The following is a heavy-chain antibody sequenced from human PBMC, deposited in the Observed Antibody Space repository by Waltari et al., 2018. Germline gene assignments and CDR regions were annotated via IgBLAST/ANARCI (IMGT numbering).Heavy chain of an antibody. J-gene: IGHJ3*02. V-gene: IGHV3-33*01. CDR2: VWYDGSNE. Sequence: QVQLVESGGGVVQPGKSLKLSRVASGVSFSSYGMHRVRQAPGKGLEWVAVVWYDGSNEYYADSVKGRFTISRDNSKNTLYLQVNSLRAEDTAVYYCTRDISGRTAFDIWGQGTMVTVSS. CDR1: GVSFSSYG. CDR3: TRDISGRTAFDI. D-gene: IGHD3-10*01.